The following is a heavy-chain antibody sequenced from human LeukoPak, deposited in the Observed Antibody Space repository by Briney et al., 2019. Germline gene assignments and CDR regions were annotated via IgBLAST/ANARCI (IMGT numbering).Heavy chain of an antibody. CDR1: GFTFSSFG. CDR3: VKGFGVGWFGD. Sequence: GGSLRLSCAASGFTFSSFGMHWVRQAPGEGLEWVAFIRYDGNKKDYADSMKGRITISRDNSRSILYLQMDSLSPEDAAVYYCVKGFGVGWFGDWGQGTLVTVSS. CDR2: IRYDGNKK. J-gene: IGHJ4*02. D-gene: IGHD3-10*01. V-gene: IGHV3-30*02.